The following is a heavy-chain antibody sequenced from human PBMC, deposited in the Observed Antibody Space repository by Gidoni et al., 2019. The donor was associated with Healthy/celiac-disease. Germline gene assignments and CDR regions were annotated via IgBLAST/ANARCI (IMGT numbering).Heavy chain of an antibody. CDR2: IYYSGST. D-gene: IGHD3-16*01. CDR1: GGSISSGDDY. CDR3: ARARDGQPRGGLDY. V-gene: IGHV4-30-4*01. J-gene: IGHJ4*02. Sequence: QVQLQESGPGLVKPSQTRSLTCTVSGGSISSGDDYWSWIRQPPGKGLEWIGYIYYSGSTYYNPSLKSRVTISVATSQIQFSLMLSSVPAADTAVYYCARARDGQPRGGLDYWGQGTLVTVSS.